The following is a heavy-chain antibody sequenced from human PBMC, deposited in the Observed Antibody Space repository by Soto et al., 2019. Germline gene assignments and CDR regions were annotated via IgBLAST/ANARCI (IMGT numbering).Heavy chain of an antibody. CDR3: ERHRARNWLHP. CDR1: GGSISSSSYY. V-gene: IGHV4-39*01. J-gene: IGHJ5*02. D-gene: IGHD6-6*01. Sequence: PSETLSLTCIVSGGSISSSSYYWGWIRQPPGKGLEWIGSIYYSGSTYYNPSLKSRVTISVDTSKNQFSLKLSSVTAADTAVFYCERHRARNWLHPWGPGTMVTVYS. CDR2: IYYSGST.